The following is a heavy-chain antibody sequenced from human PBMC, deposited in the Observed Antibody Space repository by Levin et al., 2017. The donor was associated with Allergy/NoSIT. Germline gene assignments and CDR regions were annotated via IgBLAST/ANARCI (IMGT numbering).Heavy chain of an antibody. CDR2: IFPDDSET. V-gene: IGHV5-51*01. Sequence: KVSCKASVYFXTRXXIGXXXXXXXXGLELMGIIFPDDSETKYSPSFQGQVTLSADKSISPAYLQWSSLKASDTAVFYCTTSVATLGLDYWGQGTTVTVSS. J-gene: IGHJ4*02. CDR3: TTSVATLGLDY. D-gene: IGHD1-1*01. CDR1: VYFXTRXX.